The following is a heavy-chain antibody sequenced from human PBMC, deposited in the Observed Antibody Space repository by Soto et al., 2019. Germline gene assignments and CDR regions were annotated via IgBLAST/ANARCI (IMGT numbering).Heavy chain of an antibody. J-gene: IGHJ3*01. CDR3: ARVWGGAFDF. D-gene: IGHD3-10*01. CDR2: IYYSGNT. V-gene: IGHV4-59*01. CDR1: GGSISSYY. Sequence: PSETLSLTCTVSGGSISSYYWSWIRQPPGKGLEWIGYIYYSGNTNYNPSLKSRVTISVDTSKNQFSLNLSSVTAADTAVYYCARVWGGAFDFWGQGTMVTVSS.